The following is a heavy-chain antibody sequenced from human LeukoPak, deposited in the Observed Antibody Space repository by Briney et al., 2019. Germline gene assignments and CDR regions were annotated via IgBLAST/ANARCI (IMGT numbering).Heavy chain of an antibody. V-gene: IGHV4-59*01. J-gene: IGHJ4*02. CDR2: IYYSGST. D-gene: IGHD1-26*01. Sequence: PSETLSLTCTVSGGSFSSYCWSWIRQPPGKGLEWIGYIYYSGSTNYNPSLKSRVTIPMNSSKNQFSLKLSSVTAADTAVYYCARTDSGSAIDYWGQGTLVTVSS. CDR3: ARTDSGSAIDY. CDR1: GGSFSSYC.